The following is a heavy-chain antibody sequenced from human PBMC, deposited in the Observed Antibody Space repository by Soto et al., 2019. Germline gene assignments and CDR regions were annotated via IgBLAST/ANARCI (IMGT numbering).Heavy chain of an antibody. D-gene: IGHD6-6*01. CDR2: ISDDGSSK. J-gene: IGHJ4*02. CDR3: ARDQEIYSSSPYFDY. CDR1: GLTFSSYA. Sequence: GGSLRLSCAASGLTFSSYAMNWVRQAPGKGLEWVAVISDDGSSKYYADSVKGRFTISRDTSKNTLYLQMNSLRTEDTAVYYCARDQEIYSSSPYFDYWGQGTLVNVSS. V-gene: IGHV3-30-3*01.